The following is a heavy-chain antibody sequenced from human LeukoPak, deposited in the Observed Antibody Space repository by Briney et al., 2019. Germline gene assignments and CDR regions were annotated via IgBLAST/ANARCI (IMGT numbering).Heavy chain of an antibody. Sequence: SGGSLRLSCAASGFTFSDYYMSWIRQAPGKGLEWVANIKQDGSEKYYVDSVKGRFTISRDSAKNSLYLQVNSLRAEDTAVYYCASTTISPVGGMDVWGQGTTVTVSS. J-gene: IGHJ6*02. CDR1: GFTFSDYY. CDR2: IKQDGSEK. D-gene: IGHD2/OR15-2a*01. V-gene: IGHV3-7*03. CDR3: ASTTISPVGGMDV.